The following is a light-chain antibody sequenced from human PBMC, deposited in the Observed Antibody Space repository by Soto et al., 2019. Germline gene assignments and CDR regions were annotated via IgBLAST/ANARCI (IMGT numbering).Light chain of an antibody. J-gene: IGLJ1*01. CDR3: SSYTSSSTVGV. V-gene: IGLV2-14*02. CDR1: SSNVGSYKL. Sequence: QSVLTQPASVSGSPGQSITISCTGTSSNVGSYKLVSWYQQHPGKAPKVIISEVSKRPSGVSHRFSGSKSGNTASLTISGLQAEDEADYYCSSYTSSSTVGVFGTGTKSPS. CDR2: EVS.